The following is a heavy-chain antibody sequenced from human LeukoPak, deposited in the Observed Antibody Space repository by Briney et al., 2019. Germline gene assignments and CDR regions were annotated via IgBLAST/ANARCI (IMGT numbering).Heavy chain of an antibody. CDR3: AKDPQKWESYFDY. V-gene: IGHV3-30*02. J-gene: IGHJ4*02. CDR2: TRYDGSNK. D-gene: IGHD1-26*01. Sequence: GGSLRLSCAASGFTFSSYGMHWVRQAPGKGLEWVAFTRYDGSNKYYADSVKGRFTISRDSSKNMLYLQMNSLRAEDTAVYYCAKDPQKWESYFDYWGQGTLVTVSS. CDR1: GFTFSSYG.